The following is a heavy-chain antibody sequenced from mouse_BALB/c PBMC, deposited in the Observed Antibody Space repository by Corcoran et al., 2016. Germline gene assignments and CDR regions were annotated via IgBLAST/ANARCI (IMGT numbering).Heavy chain of an antibody. Sequence: QIQLVQSGPELKKPGETVKISCKASGYTFTNYGMNWVKQAPGKGLKWMGWINTYTGEPTYAEDFKGRFAFSLETSASTAYLQINNLKNEDTATYFCASGYYYAMDYWGQGTSVTVSS. V-gene: IGHV9-3-1*01. CDR1: GYTFTNYG. J-gene: IGHJ4*01. CDR2: INTYTGEP. CDR3: ASGYYYAMDY.